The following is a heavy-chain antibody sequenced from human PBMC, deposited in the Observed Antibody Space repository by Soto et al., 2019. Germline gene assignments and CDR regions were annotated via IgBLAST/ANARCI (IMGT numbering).Heavy chain of an antibody. CDR3: ARGYKWNEYYFDY. V-gene: IGHV3-53*01. CDR2: IYSGGST. D-gene: IGHD1-20*01. CDR1: GFTVSSSY. J-gene: IGHJ4*02. Sequence: GGSLRLSCAVSGFTVSSSYMSWVRQAPGKGLEWVSVIYSGGSTYYADSVKGRFTISRDNSKNTLYFQMNSLRAEDTAVYYCARGYKWNEYYFDYWGQGTLVTVSS.